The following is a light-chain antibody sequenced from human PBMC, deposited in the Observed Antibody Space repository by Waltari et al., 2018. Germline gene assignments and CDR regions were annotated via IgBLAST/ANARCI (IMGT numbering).Light chain of an antibody. CDR3: QQSYSTPLYT. Sequence: DIQMTQSPSSLSASVGDRVTITCRASQSISSYLNWYQQKPGKAPKLLIYAASSLQRGVQSRFSGSGSGTDFTLTISSLQPEDFATYYCQQSYSTPLYTFGQGTKLEIK. J-gene: IGKJ2*01. CDR2: AAS. CDR1: QSISSY. V-gene: IGKV1-39*01.